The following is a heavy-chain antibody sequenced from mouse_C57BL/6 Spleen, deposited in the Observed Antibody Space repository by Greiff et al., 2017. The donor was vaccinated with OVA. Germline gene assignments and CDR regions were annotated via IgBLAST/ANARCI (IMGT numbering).Heavy chain of an antibody. CDR2: IYPGSGNT. CDR1: GYSFTSYY. Sequence: QVQLQQSGPELVKPGASVKISCKASGYSFTSYYIHWVKQRPGQGLEWIGWIYPGSGNTKYNEKFKGKATLTADPSSSTAYMQLSSLTSEDSAVYYCAREGDYGYDGEAYYYAMDYWGQGTSVTVSS. CDR3: AREGDYGYDGEAYYYAMDY. V-gene: IGHV1-66*01. D-gene: IGHD2-2*01. J-gene: IGHJ4*01.